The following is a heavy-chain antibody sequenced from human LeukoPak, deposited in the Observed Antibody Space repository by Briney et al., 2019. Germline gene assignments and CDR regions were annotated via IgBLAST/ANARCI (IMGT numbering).Heavy chain of an antibody. J-gene: IGHJ4*02. D-gene: IGHD3-10*01. V-gene: IGHV4-31*03. CDR1: GGSISSGDYY. Sequence: PSETLSLTCTVSGGSISSGDYYWSWIRQHPGKGLEWIGYIYYSGSAYYSPSLKSRITISVDTSQNQFSLKLSSVTAADTAVYFCARDGSGSYRFDYWGQGTLVTVSS. CDR2: IYYSGSA. CDR3: ARDGSGSYRFDY.